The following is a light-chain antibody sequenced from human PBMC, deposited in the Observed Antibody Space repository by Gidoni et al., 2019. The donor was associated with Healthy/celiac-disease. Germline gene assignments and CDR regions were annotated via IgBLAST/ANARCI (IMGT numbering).Light chain of an antibody. CDR3: QQYGSSPRT. CDR2: GAS. J-gene: IGKJ1*01. Sequence: EIVLTQPPGTLSSSPGERATLSCRASQSVSSSYLAWYQHKPGQAPRLLIYGASSRATGIPDRFSGSGSGPDFTLTISRLEPEDFAVYYCQQYGSSPRTFXQXTKVEIK. CDR1: QSVSSSY. V-gene: IGKV3-20*01.